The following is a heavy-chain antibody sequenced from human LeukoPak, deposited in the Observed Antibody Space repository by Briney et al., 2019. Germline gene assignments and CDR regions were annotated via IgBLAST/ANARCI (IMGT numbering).Heavy chain of an antibody. CDR1: GFTFSSYG. CDR2: ISYDGSNK. CDR3: AKDPSPPYQWLATTAFDY. D-gene: IGHD6-19*01. J-gene: IGHJ4*02. Sequence: GGSLRLSCAASGFTFSSYGMHWVRQAPGKGLEWVAVISYDGSNKYYADSVKGRFTISRDNSKNTLYLQMNSLRAEDTAVYYCAKDPSPPYQWLATTAFDYWGQGTLVTVSS. V-gene: IGHV3-30*18.